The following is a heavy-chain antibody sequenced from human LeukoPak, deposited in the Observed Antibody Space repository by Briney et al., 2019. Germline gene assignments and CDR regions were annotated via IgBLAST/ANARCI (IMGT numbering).Heavy chain of an antibody. Sequence: SETLSLTCTVSGGSISSSSYYWGWIRQPPGKGLEWIGSIYYSGSTYYNPSLKSRVTISVDTSKNQFSLKLSSVTAADTAVYYCAREGGSYYVYYYYYYMDVWGKGTTVTASS. V-gene: IGHV4-39*07. CDR1: GGSISSSSYY. CDR2: IYYSGST. J-gene: IGHJ6*03. D-gene: IGHD1-26*01. CDR3: AREGGSYYVYYYYYYMDV.